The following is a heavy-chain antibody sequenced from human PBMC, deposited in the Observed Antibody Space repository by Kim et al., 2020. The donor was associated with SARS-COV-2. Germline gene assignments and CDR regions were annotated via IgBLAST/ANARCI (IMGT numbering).Heavy chain of an antibody. CDR3: ARERTRITIFGVVHRYGMDV. D-gene: IGHD3-3*01. V-gene: IGHV3-11*01. J-gene: IGHJ6*02. CDR1: GFTFSDYY. Sequence: GGSLRLSCAASGFTFSDYYMSWIRQAPGKGLEWVSYISSSGSTIYYADSVKGRFTISRDNDKNSLYLQMKSLRAEDTAVYYGARERTRITIFGVVHRYGMDVWGQGTTVTVSS. CDR2: ISSSGSTI.